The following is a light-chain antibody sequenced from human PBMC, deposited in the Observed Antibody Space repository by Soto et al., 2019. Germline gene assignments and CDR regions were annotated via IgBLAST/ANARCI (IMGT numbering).Light chain of an antibody. Sequence: DIQLTQSPSSLSASVGDRVTITCRASQGIGSDLGWYQQKPGKAPKRLIYGASSLQSGVPSRFSGSGSGTEFTLTISSLQPEDFATYYCLQHNSYPQTFGQGTRLEIK. CDR2: GAS. V-gene: IGKV1-17*01. CDR3: LQHNSYPQT. CDR1: QGIGSD. J-gene: IGKJ5*01.